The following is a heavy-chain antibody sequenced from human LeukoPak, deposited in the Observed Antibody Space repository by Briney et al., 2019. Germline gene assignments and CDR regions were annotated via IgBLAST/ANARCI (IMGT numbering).Heavy chain of an antibody. D-gene: IGHD5-18*01. V-gene: IGHV4-4*09. CDR3: ARQGGYRGYMDV. J-gene: IGHJ6*03. CDR1: GGSISSYY. Sequence: SDTLSLTCTVSGGSISSYYWSWIRQSPGKGLAWIGYIYASGSTNYNPSLKSRVIISVDMSKNQFSLKLNSVTAADTAVYYCARQGGYRGYMDVWGKGTTVTVSS. CDR2: IYASGST.